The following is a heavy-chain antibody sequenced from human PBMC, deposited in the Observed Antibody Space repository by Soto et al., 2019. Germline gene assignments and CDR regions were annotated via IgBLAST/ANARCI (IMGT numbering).Heavy chain of an antibody. CDR1: GASVNYGGYY. V-gene: IGHV4-31*03. J-gene: IGHJ4*02. CDR3: ARVRPPPSSTVATYYFDY. CDR2: IYYSGTT. D-gene: IGHD4-17*01. Sequence: SETVSLTCTVSGASVNYGGYYWGWVRQRPGKGLEWIAYIYYSGTTSFNPSLRSRLSISVDTSKNQFSLKLSSVTAADTAVYFCARVRPPPSSTVATYYFDYWGQGTLVTVSS.